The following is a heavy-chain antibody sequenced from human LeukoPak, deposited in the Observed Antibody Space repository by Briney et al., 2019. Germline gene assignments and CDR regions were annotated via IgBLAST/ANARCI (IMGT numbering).Heavy chain of an antibody. Sequence: SQTLSLTCAVSGGSIGNGGYSWSWIRQPPGKGLEWIGYIYHSASTYYNPSLKSRVTISVDRSKNQFSLKLSSVTAADTAVYYCARDLPPTYWGQGTLVTVSS. CDR2: IYHSAST. CDR1: GGSIGNGGYS. J-gene: IGHJ4*02. V-gene: IGHV4-30-2*01. CDR3: ARDLPPTY.